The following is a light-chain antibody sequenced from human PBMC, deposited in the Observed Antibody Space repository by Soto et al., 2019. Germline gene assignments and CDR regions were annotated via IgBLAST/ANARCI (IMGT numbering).Light chain of an antibody. CDR1: QAINNY. CDR3: QQLNSYPPA. Sequence: DIQLTQSPSFLSASVGDRVSITCRASQAINNYLAWYQQKPGKAPKLLIYAASTLQSGVPSSFSGSGFGTEFTLTISSLQPEDFATYYCQQLNSYPPAFGGGSKVEIK. CDR2: AAS. J-gene: IGKJ4*01. V-gene: IGKV1-9*01.